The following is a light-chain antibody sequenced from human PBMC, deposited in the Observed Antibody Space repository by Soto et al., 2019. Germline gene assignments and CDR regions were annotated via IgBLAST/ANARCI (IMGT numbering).Light chain of an antibody. J-gene: IGKJ5*01. CDR2: GAY. V-gene: IGKV3-15*01. CDR3: QQYYDWPTIT. CDR1: EIVRSN. Sequence: EIVMTQSPATLSVPPGDRATLSCRASEIVRSNLAWYQQKPGQAPRLLIYGAYIRAADIPARVSGSGSGPEFTLNISTLQSDDFAVYYCQQYYDWPTITFGQGTRLE.